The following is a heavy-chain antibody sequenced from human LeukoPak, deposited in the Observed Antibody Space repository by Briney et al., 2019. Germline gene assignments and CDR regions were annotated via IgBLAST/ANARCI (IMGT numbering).Heavy chain of an antibody. D-gene: IGHD2/OR15-2a*01. CDR1: GFTFSSYS. Sequence: GGSLRLSCAASGFTFSSYSMNWARQAPGKGLEWVSSISASPCIHYADSVKGRFTISRDDSKNSLYLQMNSLRAEDTALYYCARGGLSGQRTDLFDIWGQGTMVTVSS. CDR3: ARGGLSGQRTDLFDI. J-gene: IGHJ3*02. CDR2: ISASPCI. V-gene: IGHV3-21*01.